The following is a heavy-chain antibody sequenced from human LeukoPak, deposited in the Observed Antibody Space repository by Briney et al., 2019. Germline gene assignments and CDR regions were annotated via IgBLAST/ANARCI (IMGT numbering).Heavy chain of an antibody. J-gene: IGHJ6*03. Sequence: SETLSLTCTVSGGSISSSSYYRGWIRQPPGKGLEWSGSIYYSGSTYYNPSLKSRFTISVDTSKNQFSLKLSSVTAADTAVYYCARGPRDSSGYYPLFYYYYYLDVWGKGTTVTVSS. CDR3: ARGPRDSSGYYPLFYYYYYLDV. V-gene: IGHV4-39*01. CDR2: IYYSGST. CDR1: GGSISSSSYY. D-gene: IGHD3-22*01.